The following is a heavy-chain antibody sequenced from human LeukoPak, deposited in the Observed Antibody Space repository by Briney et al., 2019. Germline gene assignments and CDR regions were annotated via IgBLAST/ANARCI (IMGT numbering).Heavy chain of an antibody. J-gene: IGHJ4*02. CDR1: GFTFSSSA. V-gene: IGHV3-23*01. CDR3: AKCGGNRGPLYYFDY. Sequence: GGSLRLSCAASGFTFSSSAMSWVRQAPGKWLEWVSAIGGSGGDTYYGDSVKGRFTISKDNSKSTLYLQMNSLRAEDTAVYYCAKCGGNRGPLYYFDYWGQGTLVTVSS. CDR2: IGGSGGDT. D-gene: IGHD4-23*01.